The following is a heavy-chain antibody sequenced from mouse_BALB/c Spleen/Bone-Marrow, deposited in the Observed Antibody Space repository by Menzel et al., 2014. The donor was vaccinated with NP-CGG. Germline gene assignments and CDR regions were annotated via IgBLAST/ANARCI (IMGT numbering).Heavy chain of an antibody. Sequence: ESGPELVKPGASVKMSCKASGYAFTSYVMHWVKQKPGQGLEWIGYINPYNDGSKYNEKFKDKATLTSDKSSSTAYMELSSLTSEDSAVYYCTREAASPLAYWGQGTLVTVSA. CDR3: TREAASPLAY. D-gene: IGHD6-1*01. V-gene: IGHV1-14*01. CDR2: INPYNDGS. J-gene: IGHJ3*01. CDR1: GYAFTSYV.